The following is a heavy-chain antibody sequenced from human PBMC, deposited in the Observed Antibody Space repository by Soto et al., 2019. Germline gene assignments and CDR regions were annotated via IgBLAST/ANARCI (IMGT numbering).Heavy chain of an antibody. J-gene: IGHJ3*01. Sequence: SETLSLTCTVSGGSISSSYWCWIRQSPGKGLEWIAYIYYSGTTNYNPSLESRVTISIDTSKNQFSLRLTSVTAADTAVYYCARSVVHQWLVHDAFDVWGRGTLVTVSS. CDR2: IYYSGTT. V-gene: IGHV4-59*01. D-gene: IGHD6-19*01. CDR1: GGSISSSY. CDR3: ARSVVHQWLVHDAFDV.